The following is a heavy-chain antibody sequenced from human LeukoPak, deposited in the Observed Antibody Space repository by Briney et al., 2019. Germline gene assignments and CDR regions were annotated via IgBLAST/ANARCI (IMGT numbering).Heavy chain of an antibody. CDR2: IHYSGST. D-gene: IGHD6-13*01. J-gene: IGHJ3*02. V-gene: IGHV4-59*12. Sequence: SETLSLTCTVSGSMYNYYWSWIRQPPGKGLEWIGYIHYSGSTNYNPSLKSRVTMSVDTSKNQFSLKLSSVTAADTAVYYCARDRQYSSSPFSAFDIWGQGTMVTVSS. CDR1: GSMYNYY. CDR3: ARDRQYSSSPFSAFDI.